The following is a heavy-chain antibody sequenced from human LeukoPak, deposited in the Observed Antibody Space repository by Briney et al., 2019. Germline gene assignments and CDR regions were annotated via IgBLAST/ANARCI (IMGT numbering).Heavy chain of an antibody. D-gene: IGHD4-17*01. CDR1: GYTFTGYY. CDR2: INPNSGGT. V-gene: IGHV1-2*02. Sequence: ASVKVSCKASGYTFTGYYMHWVRQAPGQGLGWMGWINPNSGGTNYAQKFQGRVTMTRDTSISTAYMELSRLRSDDTAVYYCARDTKVTTSLVYWGQGTLVTVSS. CDR3: ARDTKVTTSLVY. J-gene: IGHJ4*02.